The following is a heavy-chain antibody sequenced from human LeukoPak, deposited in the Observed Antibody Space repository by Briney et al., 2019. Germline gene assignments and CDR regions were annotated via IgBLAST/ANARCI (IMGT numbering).Heavy chain of an antibody. Sequence: SQTLSLTCTVSGGSISSGGYYWSWIRQPPGKGLEWIGYTYHSGSTYYNPSLKSRVTISVDRSKNQFSLKLSSVTAADTAVDYCGTGGVGTTLGDAFDIWGQGTMVTVSS. CDR2: TYHSGST. V-gene: IGHV4-30-2*01. D-gene: IGHD1-14*01. CDR1: GGSISSGGYY. J-gene: IGHJ3*02. CDR3: GTGGVGTTLGDAFDI.